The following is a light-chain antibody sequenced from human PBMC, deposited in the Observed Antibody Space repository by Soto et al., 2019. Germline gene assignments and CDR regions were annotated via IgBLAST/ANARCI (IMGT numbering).Light chain of an antibody. CDR2: DAS. CDR3: QQRSRT. Sequence: EIVLTQSPATLSLSPGETATLSCRASESVSRYLAWYQQKPGQAPRLLIYDASNRATGIPTRFSGSGSGTDFTLAISSLEPVDFAVYYCQQRSRTFGGGTKVEI. J-gene: IGKJ4*01. V-gene: IGKV3-11*01. CDR1: ESVSRY.